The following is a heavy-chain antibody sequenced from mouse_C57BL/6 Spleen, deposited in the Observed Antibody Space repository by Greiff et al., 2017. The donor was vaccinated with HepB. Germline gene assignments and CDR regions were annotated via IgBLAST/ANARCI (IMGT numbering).Heavy chain of an antibody. CDR2: INPNNGGT. D-gene: IGHD1-1*01. J-gene: IGHJ2*01. CDR3: ARGVTTVFDY. CDR1: GYTFTDYN. Sequence: SGPELVKPGASVKMSCKASGYTFTDYNMHWVKQSHGKSLEWIGYINPNNGGTSYNQKFKGKATLTVNKSSSTAYMELRSLTSEDSAVYYCARGVTTVFDYWGQGTTLTVSS. V-gene: IGHV1-22*01.